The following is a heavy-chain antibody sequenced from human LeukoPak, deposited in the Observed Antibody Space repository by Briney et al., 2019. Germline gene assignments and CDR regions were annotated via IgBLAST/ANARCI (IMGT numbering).Heavy chain of an antibody. D-gene: IGHD3-10*01. CDR2: ITSTSNHI. CDR3: ARVYSANGYGSGYYDY. J-gene: IGHJ4*02. Sequence: TGGSLRLSCVAPGFSFSTYDMNWVRQAPGKGLEWVSAITSTSNHINYADSVKGRFTISRDSANNSLYLQMNSLRAEDTAVYYCARVYSANGYGSGYYDYWGQGTLVTVSS. V-gene: IGHV3-21*01. CDR1: GFSFSTYD.